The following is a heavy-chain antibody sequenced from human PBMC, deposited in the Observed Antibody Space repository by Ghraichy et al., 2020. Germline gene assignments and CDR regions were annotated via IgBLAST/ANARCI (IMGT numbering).Heavy chain of an antibody. CDR1: GDSIISNNW. J-gene: IGHJ4*02. CDR2: IYNSGST. CDR3: AREIDQLRYFDS. D-gene: IGHD2-2*01. Sequence: SETLSLTCAVSGDSIISNNWWSWVRQPPGKGLEWRGEIYNSGSTNYNPSLKSRITISLDKSKNQFSLKMTSVTAADTAVYYCAREIDQLRYFDSWGQGTLVTVSS. V-gene: IGHV4-4*02.